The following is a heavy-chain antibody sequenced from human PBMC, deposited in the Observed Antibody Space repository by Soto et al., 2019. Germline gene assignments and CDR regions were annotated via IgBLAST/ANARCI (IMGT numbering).Heavy chain of an antibody. J-gene: IGHJ5*02. CDR2: ITPISGTT. CDR3: ARADT. Sequence: QVQLVQSGAEVKKPGSSMKVSCKVSGGTFRSYAINWVRQAPGQGLEWMGGITPISGTTNYAQKFQGRVTITADESTNTAYMDLSSLRSDDTAVYYCARADTWGQGSPVTVSS. CDR1: GGTFRSYA. V-gene: IGHV1-69*01.